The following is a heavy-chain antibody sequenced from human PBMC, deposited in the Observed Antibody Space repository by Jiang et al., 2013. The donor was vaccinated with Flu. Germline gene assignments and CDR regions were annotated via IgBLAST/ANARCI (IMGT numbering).Heavy chain of an antibody. Sequence: QLVESGAEVKKPGASVKVSCKASGYIFTYHYMHWVRQAPGQGPEWMGMINPSGGSTTYAQKFQGRVTMTRDTSTNTVYMELSGLTSEDTAMYFCARDPALRGVISYYFDYWGQGTLVTVSS. CDR2: INPSGGST. CDR1: GYIFTYHY. CDR3: ARDPALRGVISYYFDY. V-gene: IGHV1-46*01. D-gene: IGHD3-10*01. J-gene: IGHJ4*02.